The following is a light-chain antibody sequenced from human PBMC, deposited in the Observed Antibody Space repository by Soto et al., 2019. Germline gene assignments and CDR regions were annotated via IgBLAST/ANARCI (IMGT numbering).Light chain of an antibody. J-gene: IGKJ1*01. CDR3: QQYNSYWT. Sequence: DIQMTQSPSTLSASVVDRVTITCRASQSISSWLAWYQQKPGKAPKLLIYDASSLESGVPSRFSGSGSGTEFTLTISSLQPDDFATYCCQQYNSYWTFGQGTKVDIK. CDR1: QSISSW. V-gene: IGKV1-5*01. CDR2: DAS.